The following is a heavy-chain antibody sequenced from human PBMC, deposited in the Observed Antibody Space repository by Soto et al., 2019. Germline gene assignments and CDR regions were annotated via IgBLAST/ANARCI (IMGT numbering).Heavy chain of an antibody. J-gene: IGHJ4*02. Sequence: GGSLRLSCAASGFTFSSYAMSWARQAPGKGLEWVSAISGSGGSTYYADSVKGRFTISRDNSKNTLYLQMNSLRAEDTAVYYCAKGPYERVAATFVDYWGQGTLVTVSS. D-gene: IGHD2-15*01. V-gene: IGHV3-23*01. CDR2: ISGSGGST. CDR3: AKGPYERVAATFVDY. CDR1: GFTFSSYA.